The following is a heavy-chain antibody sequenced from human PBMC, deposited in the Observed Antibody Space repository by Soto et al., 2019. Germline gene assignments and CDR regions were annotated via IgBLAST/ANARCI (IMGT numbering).Heavy chain of an antibody. V-gene: IGHV4-34*01. CDR3: ARASHDAFDI. Sequence: SETMSLTCAVYGGSFSGYYWSWIRQPPGKGLEWIGEINHSGSTNYNPSLKSRVTISVDTSKNQFSLKLSSVTAADTAVYYCARASHDAFDIWGQSTILTGS. J-gene: IGHJ3*02. CDR1: GGSFSGYY. CDR2: INHSGST.